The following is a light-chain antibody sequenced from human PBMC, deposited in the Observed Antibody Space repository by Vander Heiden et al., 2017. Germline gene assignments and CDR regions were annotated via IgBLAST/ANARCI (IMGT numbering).Light chain of an antibody. V-gene: IGLV1-44*01. Sequence: QSVLTQPPSESGIPVQRVTISCSGSSSNNGSNNVNWYQQLQGTDARLLSARTKHRPSAVPVRFARSKSGTSECRAIRGLQPEYEPEDAWAEWVDCLNGLVFGGWTKLTVL. CDR3: AEWVDCLNGLV. CDR2: RTK. CDR1: SSNNGSNN. J-gene: IGLJ3*02.